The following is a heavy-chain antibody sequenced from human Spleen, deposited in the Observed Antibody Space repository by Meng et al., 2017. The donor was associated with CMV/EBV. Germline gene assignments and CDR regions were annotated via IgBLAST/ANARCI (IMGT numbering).Heavy chain of an antibody. CDR1: GFTFSNAW. CDR2: IKSKTDGGPT. V-gene: IGHV3-15*01. Sequence: GESLKISCAASGFTFSNAWMSWVRQAPGKGLEWVGRIKSKTDGGPTDYAATVKGRFTISRDDSKNTLYLQMNSLKTEDTAVYYCTTRDPTVFITIFGVVRGMDVWGQGTTVTVSS. J-gene: IGHJ6*02. D-gene: IGHD3-3*01. CDR3: TTRDPTVFITIFGVVRGMDV.